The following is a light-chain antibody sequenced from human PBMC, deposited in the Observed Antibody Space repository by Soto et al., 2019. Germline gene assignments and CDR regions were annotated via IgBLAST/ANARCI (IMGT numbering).Light chain of an antibody. CDR1: QSVTSTY. V-gene: IGKV3-20*01. CDR2: AAS. CDR3: QQSSSSPFA. Sequence: EIVLTQSPGSLSLSPGESATLSCRASQSVTSTYLAWYQQRPGQAPRLLIYAASSRATGIPDRFSGSGSATVFTLNISRLEPDDFAIYYCQQSSSSPFAFGPGTKLDIK. J-gene: IGKJ3*01.